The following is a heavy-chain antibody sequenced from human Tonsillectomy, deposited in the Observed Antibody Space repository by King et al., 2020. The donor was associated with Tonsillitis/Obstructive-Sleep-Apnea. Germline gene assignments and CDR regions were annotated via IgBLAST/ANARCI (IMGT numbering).Heavy chain of an antibody. D-gene: IGHD1-14*01. CDR1: GFTFTNHP. J-gene: IGHJ4*02. Sequence: VQLVESGGGSVQPGGSLRLSCAPSGFTFTNHPLIWVRQAPGKGLEWISHIGGSAKGIYYADSVKGRFTVSRDNARNALYLQMSSPRDEDTAVNYCARVVAGVTGADFWGQGTLVTVSS. V-gene: IGHV3-48*02. CDR3: ARVVAGVTGADF. CDR2: IGGSAKGI.